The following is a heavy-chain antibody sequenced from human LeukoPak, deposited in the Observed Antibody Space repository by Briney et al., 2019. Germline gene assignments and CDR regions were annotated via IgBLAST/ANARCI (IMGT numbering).Heavy chain of an antibody. V-gene: IGHV3-48*01. CDR1: GFTFSSYS. CDR3: ARDRRVYGFAPIDY. CDR2: ISSSSSTI. D-gene: IGHD3-10*01. Sequence: PGGSLRLSCAASGFTFSSYSMNWVRQAPGKGLEWVSYISSSSSTIYYADSVKGRFTISRDNAKNSLYLQMNSLRAEDTAVYYCARDRRVYGFAPIDYWGQGTLVTVSS. J-gene: IGHJ4*02.